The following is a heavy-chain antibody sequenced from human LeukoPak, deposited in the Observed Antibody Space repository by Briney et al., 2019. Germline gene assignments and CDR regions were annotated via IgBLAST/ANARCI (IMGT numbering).Heavy chain of an antibody. CDR3: ARVGYSSSWYPGSLDY. D-gene: IGHD6-13*01. CDR1: GGSISSYY. J-gene: IGHJ4*02. V-gene: IGHV4-59*01. CDR2: IYYSGST. Sequence: SETLSLTCTVSGGSISSYYWSWIRQPPGKGLEWIGYIYYSGSTNYNPSLKSRVTISVDTSKNQFSLKLSSVTAADTAVYYCARVGYSSSWYPGSLDYWGQGTLVTVSS.